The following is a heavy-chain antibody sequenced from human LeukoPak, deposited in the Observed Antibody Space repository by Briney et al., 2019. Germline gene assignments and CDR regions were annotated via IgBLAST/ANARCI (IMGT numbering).Heavy chain of an antibody. CDR3: ARGDPLAGVVVTTFDY. Sequence: PGGSLRLSCAASGFTFSSYGMHWVRQAPGKGLEWVSAISGSGGSTYYADSVKGRFTISRDNSKNTLYLQMNSLRAEDTAVYYCARGDPLAGVVVTTFDYWGQGTLVTVSS. D-gene: IGHD3-22*01. CDR1: GFTFSSYG. CDR2: ISGSGGST. J-gene: IGHJ4*02. V-gene: IGHV3-23*01.